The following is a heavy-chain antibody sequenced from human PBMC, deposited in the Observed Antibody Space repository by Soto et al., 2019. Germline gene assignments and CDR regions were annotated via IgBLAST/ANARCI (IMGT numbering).Heavy chain of an antibody. Sequence: SETLSLTCTVSGGSISSYYWSWIRQPPGKGLEWIGYIYYSGSTNYNPSLKSRVTISVDTSKNQFSLKLSSVTAADTAVYYCARDQGYGDYDYWGQGTLVTVSS. CDR2: IYYSGST. J-gene: IGHJ4*02. CDR1: GGSISSYY. CDR3: ARDQGYGDYDY. D-gene: IGHD4-17*01. V-gene: IGHV4-59*01.